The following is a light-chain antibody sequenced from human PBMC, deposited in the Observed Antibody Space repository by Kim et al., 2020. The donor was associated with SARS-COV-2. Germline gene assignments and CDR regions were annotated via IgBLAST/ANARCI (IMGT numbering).Light chain of an antibody. V-gene: IGKV1-5*01. J-gene: IGKJ2*01. CDR1: LSITRW. Sequence: SEGDRVTGTSRGSLSITRWLAWYQQKPGKAPKLLIYDASRLKSGVPSRFTGSGSGTECTLTISSLQTDDFATYYCQQYDTHSYTFGQGTKLEI. CDR2: DAS. CDR3: QQYDTHSYT.